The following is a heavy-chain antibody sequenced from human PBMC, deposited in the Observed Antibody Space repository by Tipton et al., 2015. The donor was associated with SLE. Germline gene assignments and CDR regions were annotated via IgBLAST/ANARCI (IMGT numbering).Heavy chain of an antibody. Sequence: TLSLTCTVSGGSVSSNYWSWIRQPPGKGLEWIGYIDYRDITNYNPSLKSRVTMSIDTSKNQFSLKLSPVTATDTAVYYCAKDSGTYYFDFWGQGVLVNVSS. V-gene: IGHV4-59*02. CDR2: IDYRDIT. CDR1: GGSVSSNY. CDR3: AKDSGTYYFDF. D-gene: IGHD1-26*01. J-gene: IGHJ4*02.